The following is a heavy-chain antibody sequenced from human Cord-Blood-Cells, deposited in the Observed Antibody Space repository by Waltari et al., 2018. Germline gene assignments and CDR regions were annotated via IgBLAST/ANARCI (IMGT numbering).Heavy chain of an antibody. CDR3: AKDHSGGSYSGSAFDI. D-gene: IGHD1-26*01. CDR1: GFTFSSYA. V-gene: IGHV3-23*01. Sequence: EVQLLESGGGLVQPGGSLRLSCAASGFTFSSYAMIWVRQAPGKGLEWVSAISGSGGSTYYADSVKGRFTISRDNSKNTLYLQMNSLRAEDTAVYYCAKDHSGGSYSGSAFDIWGQGTMVTVSS. J-gene: IGHJ3*02. CDR2: ISGSGGST.